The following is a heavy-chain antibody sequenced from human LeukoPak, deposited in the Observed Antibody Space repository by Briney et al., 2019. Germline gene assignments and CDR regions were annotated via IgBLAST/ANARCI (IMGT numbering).Heavy chain of an antibody. CDR1: GFTFSSNS. CDR3: ARDGRDD. Sequence: GSLRLSCAASGFTFSSNSMNWVRQAPGKGLEWISYISSSGSTMYYADSVKGRFTISRDNAKNSLYLQMNSLRAEDTAVYYCARDGRDDWGQGTLVIVSS. J-gene: IGHJ4*02. V-gene: IGHV3-48*01. CDR2: ISSSGSTM. D-gene: IGHD5-24*01.